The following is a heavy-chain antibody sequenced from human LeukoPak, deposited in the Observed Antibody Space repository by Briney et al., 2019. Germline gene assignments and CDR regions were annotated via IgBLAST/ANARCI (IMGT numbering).Heavy chain of an antibody. V-gene: IGHV3-30*18. CDR2: ISYDESKR. J-gene: IGHJ4*02. D-gene: IGHD3-3*01. Sequence: GGSLRLSCSASGFTFGSYAIHWVRQAPGKGLEWVAVISYDESKRYYADSVKGRFTISRDNSKNTLYLQMNSLRTEDTAVYYCAKSYFDFWSASDWGQGTLVTVSS. CDR1: GFTFGSYA. CDR3: AKSYFDFWSASD.